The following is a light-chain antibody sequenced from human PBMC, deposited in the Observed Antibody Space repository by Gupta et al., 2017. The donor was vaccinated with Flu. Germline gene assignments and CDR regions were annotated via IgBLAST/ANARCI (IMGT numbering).Light chain of an antibody. V-gene: IGKV3-15*01. Sequence: EIVMTQSLATLSVSAGGRATLSCRARQSVRSNLAWYQQKPGQAPRLLIYGASTRATGVPARFSGSGSGTEFTLTISSLQSEDFAVYYCQQDNNWPFAFGQGTQLEIK. CDR3: QQDNNWPFA. CDR1: QSVRSN. CDR2: GAS. J-gene: IGKJ5*01.